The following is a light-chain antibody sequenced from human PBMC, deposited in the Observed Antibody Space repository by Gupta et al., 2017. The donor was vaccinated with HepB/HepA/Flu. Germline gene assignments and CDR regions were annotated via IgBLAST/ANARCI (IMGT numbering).Light chain of an antibody. CDR1: SIDFGGYNY. Sequence: QSXLTQPXSLSGSXGQSITISCTGTSIDFGGYNYVSWYQQYPGKVPKLLIYAVSYRPSGISNRFSGSKSGNTASLTISGLQAEDEADYYCSSYTTTSTVFGGGTKVTVL. CDR3: SSYTTTSTV. CDR2: AVS. V-gene: IGLV2-14*01. J-gene: IGLJ3*02.